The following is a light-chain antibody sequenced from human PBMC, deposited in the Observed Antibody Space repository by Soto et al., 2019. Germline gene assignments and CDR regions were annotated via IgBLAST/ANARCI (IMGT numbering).Light chain of an antibody. Sequence: DIQVTQSPPSMAASVGDRVTITCRASQDIGNWMTWYQQKPGKAPKLLIYSASTLVRGVPSRFSGSGSGTEFTLTISSLQPEDFATYYCQQSYSTPTITFGQGTRLQIK. CDR3: QQSYSTPTIT. J-gene: IGKJ5*01. V-gene: IGKV1-39*01. CDR2: SAS. CDR1: QDIGNW.